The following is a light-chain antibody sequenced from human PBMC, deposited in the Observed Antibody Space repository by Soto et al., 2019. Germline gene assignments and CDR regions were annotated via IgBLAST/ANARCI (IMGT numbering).Light chain of an antibody. J-gene: IGKJ1*01. V-gene: IGKV1-27*01. CDR3: QKYNTAPWT. CDR1: QGISNY. Sequence: PMTHSPSSLSASVGDRVTITCPASQGISNYLAWYQQKPGKVPKLLIYAASTLQSGVPSRFSGSGSGTDFTLTVSSLQPEDGATYYCQKYNTAPWTFGQGT. CDR2: AAS.